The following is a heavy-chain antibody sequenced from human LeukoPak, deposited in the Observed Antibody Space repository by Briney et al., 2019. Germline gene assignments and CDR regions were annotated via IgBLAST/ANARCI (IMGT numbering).Heavy chain of an antibody. CDR1: GGSISSSSYY. D-gene: IGHD3-3*01. CDR2: IYYSGST. V-gene: IGHV4-39*07. CDR3: AGAPPVLLRFLEWPTYYFDY. Sequence: SETLSLTCTVSGGSISSSSYYWGWIRQPPGKGLEWIGSIYYSGSTYYNPSLKSRVTISVDTSKNQFSLKLSSVTAADTAVYYWAGAPPVLLRFLEWPTYYFDYWGQGTLVTVSS. J-gene: IGHJ4*02.